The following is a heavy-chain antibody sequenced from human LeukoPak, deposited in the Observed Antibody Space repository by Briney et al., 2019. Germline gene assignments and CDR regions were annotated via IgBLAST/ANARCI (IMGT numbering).Heavy chain of an antibody. CDR2: IYYSGST. Sequence: KSSETLSLTCTVSGGSISSYYWSWIRQPPGKGLEWIGYIYYSGSTNYNPSLKSRVTISVDTSKNQFSLKLSSVTAADTAVYYCARREDYYYGSGSYSRWGQGTLVTVSS. J-gene: IGHJ4*02. D-gene: IGHD3-10*01. V-gene: IGHV4-59*01. CDR3: ARREDYYYGSGSYSR. CDR1: GGSISSYY.